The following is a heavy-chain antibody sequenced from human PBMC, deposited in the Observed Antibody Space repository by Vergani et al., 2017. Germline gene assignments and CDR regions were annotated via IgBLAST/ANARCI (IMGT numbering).Heavy chain of an antibody. Sequence: QVTLRESGPALVKPTQTLTLTCTFSGFSILTSEMCVSWIRQPPGKALEWLAFIDWNDNKYFNTSLKTRLTISKDASKNQVVLTMTNMDPVDTATYYCARIRRRGRSGYDIFDFWGQGILVTVAS. V-gene: IGHV2-70*01. CDR1: GFSILTSEMC. J-gene: IGHJ4*02. CDR3: ARIRRRGRSGYDIFDF. D-gene: IGHD5-12*01. CDR2: IDWNDNK.